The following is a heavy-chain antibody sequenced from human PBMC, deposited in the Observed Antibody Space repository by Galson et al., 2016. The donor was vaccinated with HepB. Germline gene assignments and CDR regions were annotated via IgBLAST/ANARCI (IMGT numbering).Heavy chain of an antibody. V-gene: IGHV3-23*01. CDR2: ISGSGGGT. Sequence: SLRLSCAASGFTFGSYAMNWVRQAPGKGLEWVSSISGSGGGTFYADSVKGRFTISRDNSKNTLSLQMNTLRAEDTAVYYRAKSASYNYYYHMDVWGKGTTVAVSS. CDR3: AKSASYNYYYHMDV. CDR1: GFTFGSYA. J-gene: IGHJ6*03. D-gene: IGHD3-16*01.